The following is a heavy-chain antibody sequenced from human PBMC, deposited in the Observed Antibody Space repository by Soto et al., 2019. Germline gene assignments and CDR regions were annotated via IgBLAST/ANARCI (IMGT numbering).Heavy chain of an antibody. D-gene: IGHD3-10*01. CDR2: IYYSGST. J-gene: IGHJ3*02. V-gene: IGHV4-39*01. Sequence: PSETLSLTCTVSGGSISSSSYYWGWIRQPPGKGLEWIGSIYYSGSTYYNPSLKSRVTISVDTSKNQFSLKLSSVTAADTAVYYCASPRSGLQEIDIWGQGTMVTVS. CDR1: GGSISSSSYY. CDR3: ASPRSGLQEIDI.